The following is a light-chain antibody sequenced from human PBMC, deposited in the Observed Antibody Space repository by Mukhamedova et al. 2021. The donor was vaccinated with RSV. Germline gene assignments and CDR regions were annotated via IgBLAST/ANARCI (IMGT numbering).Light chain of an antibody. J-gene: IGKJ1*01. CDR3: QQSYGTPWT. CDR2: GAS. V-gene: IGKV1-39*01. Sequence: WYQRRVLGKAPKLLISGASSLQSGVPSRFSGSGSETDFTLIISNLQFEDFATYYCQQSYGTPWTFGQGIKVEI.